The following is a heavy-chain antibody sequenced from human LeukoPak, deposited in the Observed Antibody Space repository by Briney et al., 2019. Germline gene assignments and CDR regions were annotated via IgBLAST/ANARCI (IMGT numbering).Heavy chain of an antibody. CDR1: GYSFISYW. V-gene: IGHV5-51*01. Sequence: GESLKISCKGSGYSFISYWIGWVRQMPGKCLEWMGIIYPGDSDTRYSPSFQGQVTISADKSISTAYLQWSSLKASDTAMYYCARGRDSSGTRFDYWGQGTLVTVSS. CDR2: IYPGDSDT. D-gene: IGHD6-19*01. CDR3: ARGRDSSGTRFDY. J-gene: IGHJ4*02.